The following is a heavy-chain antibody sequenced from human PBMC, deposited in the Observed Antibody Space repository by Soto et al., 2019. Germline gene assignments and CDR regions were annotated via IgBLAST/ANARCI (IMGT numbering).Heavy chain of an antibody. D-gene: IGHD7-27*01. V-gene: IGHV4-38-2*01. J-gene: IGHJ4*02. CDR3: ARAPGDLLYYFDY. CDR1: GYSISSGYY. Sequence: SETLFLTCAVSGYSISSGYYWGWIRQPPGKGLEWIGSIYHSGSTYYNPSLKSRVTISLDTSKNQFSLKLSSVTAADTAVYYCARAPGDLLYYFDYWGPGSLVTVSS. CDR2: IYHSGST.